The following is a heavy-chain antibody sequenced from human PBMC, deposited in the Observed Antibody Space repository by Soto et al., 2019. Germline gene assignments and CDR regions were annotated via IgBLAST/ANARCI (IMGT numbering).Heavy chain of an antibody. D-gene: IGHD2-15*01. CDR1: GFTFSNYA. CDR3: AKGRSCSGGSCYSGEYYYGMDV. V-gene: IGHV3-23*01. J-gene: IGHJ6*02. Sequence: QAGGSLRLSCAASGFTFSNYAMSWVRQAPGKGLEWVSSISGTGGNTHYADSVKGRFTISRDNSKNTLYLQMNSLRAEDTAVYYCAKGRSCSGGSCYSGEYYYGMDVWGQGTTVTVSS. CDR2: ISGTGGNT.